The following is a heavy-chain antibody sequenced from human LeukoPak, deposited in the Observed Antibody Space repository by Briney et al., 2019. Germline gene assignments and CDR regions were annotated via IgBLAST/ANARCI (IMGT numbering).Heavy chain of an antibody. CDR1: GGSVGSYD. Sequence: SETLSLTCTVSGGSVGSYDWSWIRQPAGKGLEWIGRIYTSGSTNYNPSLKSRVTMSVDTSKNQFSLKQNSVTAADTAVYYCARQTGSGLFILPGGQGTLVTVSS. J-gene: IGHJ4*02. V-gene: IGHV4-4*07. CDR3: ARQTGSGLFILP. D-gene: IGHD3/OR15-3a*01. CDR2: IYTSGST.